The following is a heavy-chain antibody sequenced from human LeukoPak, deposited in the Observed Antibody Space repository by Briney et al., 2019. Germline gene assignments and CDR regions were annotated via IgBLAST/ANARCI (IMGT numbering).Heavy chain of an antibody. Sequence: SETLSLTCTVSGASISSSSYSWGWIRQPPGKGLEWIGSIYYSGSTYYHPSLKSRVTLSVDTSKNQFSLKLSSVTAADTAVYYCAIPPYDSSGYDAFDIWGQGTMVTVSS. J-gene: IGHJ3*02. D-gene: IGHD3-22*01. CDR3: AIPPYDSSGYDAFDI. CDR2: IYYSGST. V-gene: IGHV4-39*01. CDR1: GASISSSSYS.